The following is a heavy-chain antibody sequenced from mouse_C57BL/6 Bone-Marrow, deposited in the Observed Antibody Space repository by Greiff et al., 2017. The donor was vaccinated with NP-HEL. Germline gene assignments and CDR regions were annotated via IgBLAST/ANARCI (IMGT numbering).Heavy chain of an antibody. V-gene: IGHV8-8*01. J-gene: IGHJ4*01. CDR1: GFSLSTFGMG. D-gene: IGHD1-1*01. Sequence: QVTLKESGPGILQPSQTLSLTCSFSGFSLSTFGMGVGWIRQPSGKGLEWLAHIWWDDDKYYNPALKSRLTSSKDTSKNQVFLKIANVDTADTATYYCARTITTVVALYYYAMDYWGQGTSVTVSS. CDR2: IWWDDDK. CDR3: ARTITTVVALYYYAMDY.